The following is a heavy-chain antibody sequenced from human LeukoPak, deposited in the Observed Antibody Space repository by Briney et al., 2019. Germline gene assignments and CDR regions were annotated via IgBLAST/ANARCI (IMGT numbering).Heavy chain of an antibody. CDR2: FYYSGST. J-gene: IGHJ3*02. CDR1: GGSITNNNYN. V-gene: IGHV4-39*01. Sequence: SETLSLTCTVSGGSITNNNYNWDWIRQPPGKGLEGIGDFYYSGSTYYNPFLKSRVTISVDTSKNQFSLKLNSVTAADTAVYYCARHTRSGYSGYENAFDIWGQGTMVTVSS. CDR3: ARHTRSGYSGYENAFDI. D-gene: IGHD5-12*01.